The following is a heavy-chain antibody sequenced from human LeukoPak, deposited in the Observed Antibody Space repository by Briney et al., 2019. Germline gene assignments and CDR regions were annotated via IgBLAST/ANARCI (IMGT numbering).Heavy chain of an antibody. CDR3: AHYDSSGYHAFDI. CDR2: INSDGGTT. CDR1: GFTFSSYW. D-gene: IGHD3-22*01. Sequence: TGGSLRLSCAASGFTFSSYWMHWVRHPPGKGLVWVSRINSDGGTTSYADSVKGRFTISRDNAKNTLYLQMNSLRAEDTAVYYCAHYDSSGYHAFDIWGQGTMVTVSS. J-gene: IGHJ3*02. V-gene: IGHV3-74*01.